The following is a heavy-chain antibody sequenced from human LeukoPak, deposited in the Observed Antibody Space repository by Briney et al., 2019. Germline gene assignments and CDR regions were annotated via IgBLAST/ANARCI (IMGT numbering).Heavy chain of an antibody. CDR2: IYPAGNT. D-gene: IGHD1-14*01. CDR1: GFIVNSNY. V-gene: IGHV3-53*01. J-gene: IGHJ3*02. Sequence: GGSLRLSCAGFGFIVNSNYISWVRQAPGKGLEWVSIIYPAGNTYYADSAKGRLTISRDNSKNTVYLQMHSLRAEDTAVYYCARLRMTPDNHGAFDIWGRGTVVSVSS. CDR3: ARLRMTPDNHGAFDI.